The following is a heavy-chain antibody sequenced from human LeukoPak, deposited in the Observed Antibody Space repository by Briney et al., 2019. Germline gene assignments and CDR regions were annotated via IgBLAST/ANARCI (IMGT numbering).Heavy chain of an antibody. CDR3: ARGVYIAAAQYGY. Sequence: PSETLSLTCTVSGGSISIYYWNWIRQPAGKGLEWIGRIYTNENTFFNPSLKSRVTMSVDTSKNQFSLKLSSVTAADTAVYYCARGVYIAAAQYGYWGQGTLVTVSS. J-gene: IGHJ4*02. CDR1: GGSISIYY. V-gene: IGHV4-4*07. D-gene: IGHD6-13*01. CDR2: IYTNENT.